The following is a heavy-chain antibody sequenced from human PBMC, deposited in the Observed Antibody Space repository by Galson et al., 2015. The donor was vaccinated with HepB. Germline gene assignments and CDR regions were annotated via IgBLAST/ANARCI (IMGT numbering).Heavy chain of an antibody. J-gene: IGHJ4*02. D-gene: IGHD3-3*01. CDR3: ARASRSGDGDY. CDR1: GFTFSGYS. Sequence: SLRLSCATSGFTFSGYSMSWVRQAPGKGLEWVSYISSDSSTIYYADSVKGRFTISRDNAKNSLYLQMNSLRAEDTAVYYCARASRSGDGDYWGQGTLVTVSS. CDR2: ISSDSSTI. V-gene: IGHV3-48*04.